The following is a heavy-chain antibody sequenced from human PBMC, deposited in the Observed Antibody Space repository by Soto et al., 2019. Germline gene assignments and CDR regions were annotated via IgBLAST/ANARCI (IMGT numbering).Heavy chain of an antibody. CDR3: ATIVGANDY. CDR1: RASIYTYS. J-gene: IGHJ4*02. V-gene: IGHV4-4*07. Sequence: SETLSLTCTVSRASIYTYSWTWIRQPAGKGLQWIGHIYSSGSANYGPSLKSRVSMSVDSSKNQISLKLSSVTAADTAVYYCATIVGANDYWGQGALVTVSS. CDR2: IYSSGSA. D-gene: IGHD1-26*01.